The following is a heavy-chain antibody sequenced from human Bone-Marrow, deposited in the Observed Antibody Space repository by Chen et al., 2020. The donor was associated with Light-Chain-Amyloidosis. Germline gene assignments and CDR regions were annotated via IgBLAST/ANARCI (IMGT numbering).Heavy chain of an antibody. CDR2: IREDGNEK. CDR3: ARESSFAAPDYLDY. CDR1: GFTFSRYF. V-gene: IGHV3-7*01. Sequence: EVRLVESGGGLVQPGGSLRLSCAASGFTFSRYFMSWVRQAPGKGLEWVANIREDGNEKYYVQSVKGRFTISRDNAKNAVYLQMHSLGAEDSAIYFCARESSFAAPDYLDYWGQGIRVTVSA. D-gene: IGHD6-25*01. J-gene: IGHJ4*02.